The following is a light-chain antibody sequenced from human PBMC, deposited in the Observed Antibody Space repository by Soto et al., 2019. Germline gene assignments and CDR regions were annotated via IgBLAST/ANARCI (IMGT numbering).Light chain of an antibody. Sequence: DLVMTQSPLSLTVTPGEPASISCRSSQSLLHSNAYNHLDWYLKKPGQSPQLLIYLGSSRASGVPDRFSGSGSSTDFSLKISRVEAEDVGVYYCMQALQTPRTFGQGTKLEIK. J-gene: IGKJ2*01. CDR3: MQALQTPRT. CDR2: LGS. V-gene: IGKV2-28*01. CDR1: QSLLHSNAYNH.